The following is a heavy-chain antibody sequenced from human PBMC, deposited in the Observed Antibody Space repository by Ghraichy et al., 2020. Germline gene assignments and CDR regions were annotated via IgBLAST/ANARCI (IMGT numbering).Heavy chain of an antibody. V-gene: IGHV1-46*01. CDR3: ARVMYNSGSYFDY. D-gene: IGHD6-19*01. Sequence: ASVKVSCKASGYTFTSYHMHWVRQAPGQGLEWMGIVNPNSGSTSYAQKFQGRVTVTRDTSTSTVYMELSSLRSEDTAVYSCARVMYNSGSYFDYWGQGTLVTVSS. J-gene: IGHJ4*02. CDR1: GYTFTSYH. CDR2: VNPNSGST.